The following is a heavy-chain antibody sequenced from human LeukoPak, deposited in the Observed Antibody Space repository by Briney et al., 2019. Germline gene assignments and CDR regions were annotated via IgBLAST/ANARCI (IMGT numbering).Heavy chain of an antibody. V-gene: IGHV3-23*01. Sequence: GGSLRLSCAASGFTFSSFAMSWVRQAPGKGLEWVSSISGSAGGGTTYYADSVKGRFTISRDNSKKTLYLQVDSLRAEDTAVYYCAKRGGYFYGSGSPFDHWGQGTLVTVSS. CDR3: AKRGGYFYGSGSPFDH. D-gene: IGHD3-10*01. J-gene: IGHJ4*02. CDR2: ISGSAGGGTT. CDR1: GFTFSSFA.